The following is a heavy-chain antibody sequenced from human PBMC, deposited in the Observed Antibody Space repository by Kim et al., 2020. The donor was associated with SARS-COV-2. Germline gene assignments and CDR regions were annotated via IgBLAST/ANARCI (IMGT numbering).Heavy chain of an antibody. D-gene: IGHD3-22*01. CDR1: GGSISSGGYY. CDR3: ARGQGLITMIVVVVGAFDY. CDR2: IYYSGST. J-gene: IGHJ4*02. V-gene: IGHV4-31*03. Sequence: SETLSLTCTVSGGSISSGGYYWSWIRQHPGKGLEWIGYIYYSGSTYYNPSLKSRVTISVDTSKNQFSLKLSSVTAADTDVYYCARGQGLITMIVVVVGAFDYWGQGTLVTVSS.